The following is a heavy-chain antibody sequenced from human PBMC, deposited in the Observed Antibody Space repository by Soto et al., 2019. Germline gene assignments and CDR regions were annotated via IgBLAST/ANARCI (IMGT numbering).Heavy chain of an antibody. CDR2: VTADAYST. D-gene: IGHD4-17*01. Sequence: GGSLRLSCAASGFTFSSYAMSWVRQAPGKGLEWVSAVTADAYSTYYADSVRVRFTISRDNSINTLFMQMNSLRTEDTAVYYCAHPRGYGVFDAYDIWGQGAMVTVSS. J-gene: IGHJ3*02. CDR3: AHPRGYGVFDAYDI. V-gene: IGHV3-23*01. CDR1: GFTFSSYA.